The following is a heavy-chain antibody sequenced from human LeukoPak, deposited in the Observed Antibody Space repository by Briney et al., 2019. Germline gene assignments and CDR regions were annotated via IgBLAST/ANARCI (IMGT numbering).Heavy chain of an antibody. CDR3: AREGGITGTDLDY. CDR2: IIPIFGIA. J-gene: IGHJ4*02. Sequence: SAKVSCKASGGTFSSYAISWVRQAPGQGLEWMGRIIPIFGIANYAQKFQGRVTITADKSTSTAYMELSSLRSEDTAVYYCAREGGITGTDLDYWGQGTLVTVSS. D-gene: IGHD1-20*01. CDR1: GGTFSSYA. V-gene: IGHV1-69*04.